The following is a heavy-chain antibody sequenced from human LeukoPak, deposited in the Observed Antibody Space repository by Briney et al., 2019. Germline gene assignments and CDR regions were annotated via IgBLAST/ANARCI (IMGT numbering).Heavy chain of an antibody. V-gene: IGHV4-59*01. Sequence: SETLSLTCTGSGGSISSYYWSWIRQPPGKGLEWIGYIYYSGSTNYNPSLKSRVTISVDTSKNQFSLKLSSVTAADTAVYYSARDLYYYDSSGYYYYYGMDVWGQGTTVTVSS. CDR3: ARDLYYYDSSGYYYYYGMDV. J-gene: IGHJ6*02. D-gene: IGHD3-22*01. CDR1: GGSISSYY. CDR2: IYYSGST.